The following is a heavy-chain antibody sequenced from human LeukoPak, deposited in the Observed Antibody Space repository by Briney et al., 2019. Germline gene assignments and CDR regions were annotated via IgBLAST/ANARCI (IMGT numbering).Heavy chain of an antibody. V-gene: IGHV1-18*04. CDR3: ARDPRGQQLVPLGMDV. Sequence: ASVKVSCKASGYTFTSYGISWVRQAPGQGLECMGWISAYNGNTNYAQKLQGRVTMTTDTSTSTAYMELRSLRSDDTAVYYCARDPRGQQLVPLGMDVWGKGTTVTVSS. D-gene: IGHD6-13*01. CDR2: ISAYNGNT. J-gene: IGHJ6*04. CDR1: GYTFTSYG.